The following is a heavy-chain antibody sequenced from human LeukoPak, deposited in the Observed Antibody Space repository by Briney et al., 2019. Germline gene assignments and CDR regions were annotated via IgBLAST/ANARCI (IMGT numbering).Heavy chain of an antibody. V-gene: IGHV4-59*12. J-gene: IGHJ4*02. Sequence: SETLSLTCTVSDGSTTSYYWTWVRQPPGKGLEWIGNIYYSGRTNHNPSLKSRVTISVDTSKNQFSLKLSSVTAADTAVYYCARRGIVGATGVDYWGQGTLVTVSS. CDR3: ARRGIVGATGVDY. CDR2: IYYSGRT. CDR1: DGSTTSYY. D-gene: IGHD1-26*01.